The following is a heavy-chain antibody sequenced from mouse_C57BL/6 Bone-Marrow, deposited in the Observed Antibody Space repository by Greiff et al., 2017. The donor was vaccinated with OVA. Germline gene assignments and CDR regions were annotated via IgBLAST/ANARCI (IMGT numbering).Heavy chain of an antibody. J-gene: IGHJ4*01. CDR2: FYPGGGSI. V-gene: IGHV1-62-2*01. Sequence: QVQLQQSGAELVKPGASVKLSCKASGYTFTEYTIHWVKQRSGQGLEWIGWFYPGGGSIEYNEKFNDKATLTADKFSSTVYMERSRLTSEDSAVYFCARHESPFTTVGEDYAMDYWGQGTSVTVSS. CDR1: GYTFTEYT. D-gene: IGHD1-1*01. CDR3: ARHESPFTTVGEDYAMDY.